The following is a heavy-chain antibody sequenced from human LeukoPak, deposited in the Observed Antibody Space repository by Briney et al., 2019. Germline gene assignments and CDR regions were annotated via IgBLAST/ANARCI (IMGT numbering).Heavy chain of an antibody. V-gene: IGHV4-61*02. CDR2: IYTSGST. J-gene: IGHJ3*02. CDR1: GGSISSGSYY. Sequence: PSQTLSLTCTVSGGSISSGSYYWSWIRQPAGKGLEWIGRIYTSGSTNYNPSLKSQVTISVDTSKNQFSLKLSSVTAADTAVYYCAREAVANDAFDIWGQGTMVTVSS. D-gene: IGHD5-12*01. CDR3: AREAVANDAFDI.